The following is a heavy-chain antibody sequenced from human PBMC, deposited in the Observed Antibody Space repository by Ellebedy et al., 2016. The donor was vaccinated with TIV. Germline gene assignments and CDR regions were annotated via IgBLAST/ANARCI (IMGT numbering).Heavy chain of an antibody. Sequence: ASVKVSCXASGYTFTSYGISWVRQAPGQGLEWMGWISAYNGNTNYAQKLQGRVTMTRDTSTSTVYMELSSLRSEDTAVYYCARSIRRGGYSYGYPSYWGQGTLVTVSS. CDR1: GYTFTSYG. D-gene: IGHD5-18*01. J-gene: IGHJ4*02. CDR3: ARSIRRGGYSYGYPSY. V-gene: IGHV1-18*01. CDR2: ISAYNGNT.